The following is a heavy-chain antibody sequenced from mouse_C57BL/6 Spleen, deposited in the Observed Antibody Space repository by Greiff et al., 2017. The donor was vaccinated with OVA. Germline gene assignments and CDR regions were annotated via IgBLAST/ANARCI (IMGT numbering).Heavy chain of an antibody. CDR1: GYTFTDYY. V-gene: IGHV1-26*01. Sequence: EVKLQQSGPELVKPGASVKISCKASGYTFTDYYMNWVKQSHGKSLEWIGDINPNNGGTSYNQKFKGKATLTVDKSSSTAYMELRSLTSEDSAVYYCARLPLYYGSSYEAMDYWGQGTSVTVSS. D-gene: IGHD1-1*01. CDR3: ARLPLYYGSSYEAMDY. CDR2: INPNNGGT. J-gene: IGHJ4*01.